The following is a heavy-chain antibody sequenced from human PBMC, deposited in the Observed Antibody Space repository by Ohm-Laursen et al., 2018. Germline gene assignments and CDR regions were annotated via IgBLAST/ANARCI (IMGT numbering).Heavy chain of an antibody. V-gene: IGHV3-7*04. Sequence: GSLRLSCAASGFIFRSYWMSWVRQAPGKGLEWVANIKQDGSEKYYVDSVKGRFTISRDNAKNSLNLQMNSLRAEDTAVYYCARVRTSGWHFDYWGLGTLVTVSS. J-gene: IGHJ4*02. CDR3: ARVRTSGWHFDY. D-gene: IGHD6-19*01. CDR2: IKQDGSEK. CDR1: GFIFRSYW.